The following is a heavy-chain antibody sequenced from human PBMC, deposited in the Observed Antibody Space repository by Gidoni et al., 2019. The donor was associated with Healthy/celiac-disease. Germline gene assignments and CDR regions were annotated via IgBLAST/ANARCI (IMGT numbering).Heavy chain of an antibody. D-gene: IGHD3-10*01. CDR1: GFTFSSYG. J-gene: IGHJ5*02. CDR3: AREAPINSKTGWFDP. CDR2: IWYDGSNK. V-gene: IGHV3-33*01. Sequence: QVQLVESGGGVVQPGRSLRLSCAAAGFTFSSYGMHWVRQAPGKGLGWVAVIWYDGSNKYYADSVKVRFTISRDNSKNTLYLQMNSLRAEDTAVYYCAREAPINSKTGWFDPWGQGTLVTVSS.